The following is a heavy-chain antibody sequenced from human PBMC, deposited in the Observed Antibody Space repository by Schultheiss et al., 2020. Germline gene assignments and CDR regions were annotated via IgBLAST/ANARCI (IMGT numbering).Heavy chain of an antibody. J-gene: IGHJ5*02. CDR3: ARGYYDGATTFWFDP. CDR1: GYTFTSYG. D-gene: IGHD3-22*01. V-gene: IGHV1-18*01. Sequence: GESLKISCKASGYTFTSYGISWVRQAPGQGLEWMGWISAYNGNTNYAQKLQGRVTMTTDTSTSTAYMELSSLRSEDTAVYHCARGYYDGATTFWFDPWGQGTLVTVSS. CDR2: ISAYNGNT.